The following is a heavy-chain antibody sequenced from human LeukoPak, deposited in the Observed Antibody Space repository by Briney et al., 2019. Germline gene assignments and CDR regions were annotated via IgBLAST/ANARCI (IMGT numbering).Heavy chain of an antibody. CDR1: GFTFSSYA. V-gene: IGHV3-23*01. J-gene: IGHJ4*02. Sequence: PGGSLRLSCAASGFTFSSYAMSWVRQAPGKGLEWVSAISGSGGSTYYADSVKGRFTISRDNSKNTLYLQMNSLKTEDAAVYYCTTLRYGYFDYWGRGTLVTVSS. CDR2: ISGSGGST. CDR3: TTLRYGYFDY. D-gene: IGHD4-17*01.